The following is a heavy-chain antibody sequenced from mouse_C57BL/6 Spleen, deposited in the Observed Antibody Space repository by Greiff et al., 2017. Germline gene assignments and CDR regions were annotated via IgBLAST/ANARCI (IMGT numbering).Heavy chain of an antibody. CDR3: ARSGPRSSHYWYFDV. CDR2: IYPGDGDT. Sequence: QVQLQQSGAELVKPGASVKISCKASGYAFSSYWMNWVKQRPGKGLEWIGQIYPGDGDTNYNGKFKGKDTLTADKSSSTAYMQRSSLTSEDSAVYFCARSGPRSSHYWYFDVWGTGTTVTVSS. V-gene: IGHV1-80*01. CDR1: GYAFSSYW. J-gene: IGHJ1*03. D-gene: IGHD1-1*01.